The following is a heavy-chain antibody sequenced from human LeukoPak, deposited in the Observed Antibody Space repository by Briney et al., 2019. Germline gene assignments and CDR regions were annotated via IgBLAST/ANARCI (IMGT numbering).Heavy chain of an antibody. CDR1: GYTFTSYD. V-gene: IGHV1-8*01. Sequence: ASVKVSCKASGYTFTSYDINWVRQATGQGLEWMGWMNPNSGNTGYAQKFQGRVTITRDTSANIAYMELSSLRSEDTAVYYCARELAGIGVYWGQGTLVTVSS. CDR3: ARELAGIGVY. J-gene: IGHJ4*02. CDR2: MNPNSGNT. D-gene: IGHD6-19*01.